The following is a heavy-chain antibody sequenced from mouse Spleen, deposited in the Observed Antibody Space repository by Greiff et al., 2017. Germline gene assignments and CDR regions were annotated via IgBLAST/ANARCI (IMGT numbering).Heavy chain of an antibody. D-gene: IGHD4-1*01. Sequence: EVMLVESGGGLVKPGGSLKLSCAASGFTFSSYAMSWVRQTPEKRLEWVATISSGGSYTYYPDSVKGRFTISRDNAKNTLYLQMSSLRSEDTAMYYCARKTGTPWYFDVWGAGTTVTVSS. CDR2: ISSGGSYT. J-gene: IGHJ1*01. CDR1: GFTFSSYA. CDR3: ARKTGTPWYFDV. V-gene: IGHV5-9-1*01.